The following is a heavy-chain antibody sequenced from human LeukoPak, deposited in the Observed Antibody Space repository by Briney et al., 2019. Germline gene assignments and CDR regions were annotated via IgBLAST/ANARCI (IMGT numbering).Heavy chain of an antibody. CDR2: IYPGDSDT. CDR3: ARTSDVVVTATFDY. CDR1: GYSFTSYW. Sequence: GESLKISCKGSGYSFTSYWIAWVRQMPGKGLEWMGIIYPGDSDTRYSPSFQGQVTISADESISTAYLQWSSLKASDTATYYCARTSDVVVTATFDYWGQGTLVTVSS. V-gene: IGHV5-51*01. J-gene: IGHJ4*02. D-gene: IGHD2-21*02.